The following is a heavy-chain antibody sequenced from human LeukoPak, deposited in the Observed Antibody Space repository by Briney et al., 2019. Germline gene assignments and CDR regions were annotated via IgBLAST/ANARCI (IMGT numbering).Heavy chain of an antibody. CDR3: ARHGMASAYDILTGDH. CDR1: GYSFTSYW. V-gene: IGHV5-51*01. Sequence: GESLKISCKGSGYSFTSYWIGWVRQMPGKGLEWMGIIYPGDSDTRYSPSFQGQVTISADKSISTAYLQWSSLKASDTAMYYCARHGMASAYDILTGDHRGQGTLVTVSS. CDR2: IYPGDSDT. D-gene: IGHD3-9*01. J-gene: IGHJ1*01.